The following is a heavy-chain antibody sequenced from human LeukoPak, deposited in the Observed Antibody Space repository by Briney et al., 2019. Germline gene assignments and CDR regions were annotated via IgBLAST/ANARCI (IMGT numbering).Heavy chain of an antibody. CDR1: GFTFSSYG. Sequence: GGSLRLSCAASGFTFSSYGMHWVRQAPGKGLEWVAVIWYDGSNKYYADSVKGRFTISRDNSKNTLYLQMNSLRAEDTAVYYCGRVFSASRGYWGKETLVPVPS. CDR3: GRVFSASRGY. V-gene: IGHV3-33*01. CDR2: IWYDGSNK. D-gene: IGHD3-10*01. J-gene: IGHJ4*02.